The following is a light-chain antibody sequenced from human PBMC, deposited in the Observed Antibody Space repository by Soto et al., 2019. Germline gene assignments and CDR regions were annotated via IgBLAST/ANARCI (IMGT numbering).Light chain of an antibody. CDR3: MQALQTPRT. Sequence: DIVMTQSPLSLTVTPGESASISCWSSQSLLHTNGYNYFDWYLQKPGQSPQLLIYLGSNRASGVPDRFSGRRSGTDFTLRISRVEADDVGVYYCMQALQTPRTFGQGTKLEIK. CDR2: LGS. J-gene: IGKJ2*01. V-gene: IGKV2-28*01. CDR1: QSLLHTNGYNY.